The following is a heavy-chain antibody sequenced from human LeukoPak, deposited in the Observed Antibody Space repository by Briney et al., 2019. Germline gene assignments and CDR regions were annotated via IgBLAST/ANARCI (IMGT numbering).Heavy chain of an antibody. CDR3: ARDLNWLLFVY. CDR1: GFTFSAYW. D-gene: IGHD3/OR15-3a*01. J-gene: IGHJ1*01. CDR2: VKYDGSTT. V-gene: IGHV3-74*01. Sequence: PGGSLRLSCAASGFTFSAYWMHWVRQAPGKGLVWVSRVKYDGSTTAYADSVKGRFTISRDNTRNILYLEMNSLRVEDTAVYYCARDLNWLLFVYWGQGALVTVSS.